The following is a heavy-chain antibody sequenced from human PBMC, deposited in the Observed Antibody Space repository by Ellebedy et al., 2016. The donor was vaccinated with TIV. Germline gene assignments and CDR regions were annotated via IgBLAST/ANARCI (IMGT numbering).Heavy chain of an antibody. V-gene: IGHV3-33*01. CDR1: GFTFSSYG. J-gene: IGHJ4*02. CDR3: ARAMDTAMPNYFDY. CDR2: IWYDGSNK. Sequence: GESLKISCAASGFTFSSYGMHWVRQAPGKGLEWVAVIWYDGSNKYYADSVKGRFTISRDNSKNTLYLQMNSLRAEDTAVYYCARAMDTAMPNYFDYWGQGTLVTVSS. D-gene: IGHD5-18*01.